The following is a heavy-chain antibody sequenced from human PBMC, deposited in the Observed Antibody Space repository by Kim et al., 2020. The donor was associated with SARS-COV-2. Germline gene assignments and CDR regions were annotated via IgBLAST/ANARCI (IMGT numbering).Heavy chain of an antibody. D-gene: IGHD6-19*01. J-gene: IGHJ6*02. CDR1: GFTFSDYY. V-gene: IGHV3-11*04. CDR3: AREHVAGTYYYYGMDV. Sequence: GGSLRLSCAASGFTFSDYYMSWIRQAPGKGLDWVSYISSSGSTIYYADSVKGRFTISRDNAKNSLYLQMNSLRAEDTAVYYCAREHVAGTYYYYGMDVWGQGTTVTVSS. CDR2: ISSSGSTI.